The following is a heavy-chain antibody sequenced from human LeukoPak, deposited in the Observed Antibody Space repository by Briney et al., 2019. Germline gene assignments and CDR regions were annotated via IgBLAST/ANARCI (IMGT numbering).Heavy chain of an antibody. V-gene: IGHV4-34*01. Sequence: PSETLSLTCAVYGGSFSGYYWSWIRQPPGKGLEWVGEINHSGSTNYNPSLKSRVTISVDTSKNQFSLKLSSVTAADTAVYYCARGGALADDNWFDPWGQGTLVTVSS. CDR3: ARGGALADDNWFDP. D-gene: IGHD1-26*01. J-gene: IGHJ5*02. CDR1: GGSFSGYY. CDR2: INHSGST.